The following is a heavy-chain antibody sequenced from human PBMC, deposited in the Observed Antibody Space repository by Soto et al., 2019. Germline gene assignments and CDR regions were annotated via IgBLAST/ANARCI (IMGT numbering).Heavy chain of an antibody. Sequence: QVQLVESGGGVVQPGRSLRLSCAASGFTFSSYGMHWVRQAPGKGLEWVALISYDGSDKDYADSVKGRFTISRDNSNNTLYLQMNSLRVEDTAVYYCGAGQYFSDYWGQGTLVTVSS. CDR2: ISYDGSDK. D-gene: IGHD6-13*01. J-gene: IGHJ4*02. CDR3: GAGQYFSDY. V-gene: IGHV3-30*03. CDR1: GFTFSSYG.